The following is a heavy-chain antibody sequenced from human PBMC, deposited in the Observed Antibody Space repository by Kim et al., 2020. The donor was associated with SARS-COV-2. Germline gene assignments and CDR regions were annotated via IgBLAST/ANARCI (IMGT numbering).Heavy chain of an antibody. Sequence: SETLSLTCAVYGGSFSGYYWSWIRQPPGKGLEWIGEINHSGSTNYNPSLKSRVTISVDTSKNQFSLKLSSVTAADTAVYYCARGIMITFGGVIDKTYYYYGMDVWGQGTTVTVSS. D-gene: IGHD3-16*02. J-gene: IGHJ6*02. CDR2: INHSGST. CDR3: ARGIMITFGGVIDKTYYYYGMDV. V-gene: IGHV4-34*01. CDR1: GGSFSGYY.